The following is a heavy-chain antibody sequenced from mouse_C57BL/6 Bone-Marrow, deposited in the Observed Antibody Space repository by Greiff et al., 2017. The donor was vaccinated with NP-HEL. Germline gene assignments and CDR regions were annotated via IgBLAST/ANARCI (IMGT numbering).Heavy chain of an antibody. Sequence: EVQLQQSGPGLVKPSQSLSLTCSVTGYSITSGYYWNWIRQFPGNKLEWMGYISYDGSNNYNPSLKNRISITRDTSKNQFFLKLNSVTTEDTATYYCARDQTTVVPYWYFDVWGTGTTVTVSS. CDR2: ISYDGSN. J-gene: IGHJ1*03. V-gene: IGHV3-6*01. CDR1: GYSITSGYY. CDR3: ARDQTTVVPYWYFDV. D-gene: IGHD1-1*01.